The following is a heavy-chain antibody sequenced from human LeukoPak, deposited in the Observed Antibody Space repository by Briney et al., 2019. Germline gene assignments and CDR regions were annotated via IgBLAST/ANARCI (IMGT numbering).Heavy chain of an antibody. CDR1: GYTFTGYY. CDR3: ARDVGTIAEYYFDY. Sequence: ASVKVSCKASGYTFTGYYMHWVRQAPGQGLEWMGWINPNSGGTNYAQKFQGRVTMTRDTSISTAYMELSRLRSDDTAVYYCARDVGTIAEYYFDYWGQGTLVTVSS. J-gene: IGHJ4*02. D-gene: IGHD6-13*01. V-gene: IGHV1-2*02. CDR2: INPNSGGT.